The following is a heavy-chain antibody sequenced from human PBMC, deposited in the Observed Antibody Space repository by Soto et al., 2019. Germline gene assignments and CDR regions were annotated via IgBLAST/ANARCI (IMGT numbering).Heavy chain of an antibody. CDR1: GESFSGYI. V-gene: IGHV4-34*01. D-gene: IGHD6-19*01. CDR3: ARGLITGSHYSGGWYYFDS. J-gene: IGHJ4*02. CDR2: INHSGSA. Sequence: QVQLQQSGAALLKPSETLSLTCAVYGESFSGYIWTWIRQTPGKGLQWIGQINHSGSAYYNPSLKSRVTMSVRTSNSHFSLELSSVTAADTAVYYCARGLITGSHYSGGWYYFDSWGQGTQATVAS.